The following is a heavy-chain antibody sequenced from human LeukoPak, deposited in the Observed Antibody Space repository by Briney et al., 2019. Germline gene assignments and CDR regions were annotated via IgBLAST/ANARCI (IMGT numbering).Heavy chain of an antibody. CDR3: ATPTMIVVVIPWYYGMDV. CDR2: FDPEDGET. Sequence: GASVKVSCKVSGYTLTELSMHWVRQAPGKGLEWMGGFDPEDGETIYAQKFQGRVTMTEDTSTDTAYMELSSLRSEDTAVYYCATPTMIVVVIPWYYGMDVWGQGTTVTVSS. CDR1: GYTLTELS. D-gene: IGHD3-22*01. V-gene: IGHV1-24*01. J-gene: IGHJ6*02.